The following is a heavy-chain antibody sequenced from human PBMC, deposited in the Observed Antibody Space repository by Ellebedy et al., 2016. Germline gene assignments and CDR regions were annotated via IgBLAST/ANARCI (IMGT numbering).Heavy chain of an antibody. D-gene: IGHD7-27*01. J-gene: IGHJ4*02. CDR1: GYTFTSYD. V-gene: IGHV1-8*01. CDR2: MNPSIGNT. CDR3: VRGKLIGDRGFY. Sequence: ASVKVSXKASGYTFTSYDINWVRQAPGQGLEYMGWMNPSIGNTGYAQRFQGRVTMTRNTSISTAYMELSSLTSEDTALYYCVRGKLIGDRGFYWGQGALVTVSS.